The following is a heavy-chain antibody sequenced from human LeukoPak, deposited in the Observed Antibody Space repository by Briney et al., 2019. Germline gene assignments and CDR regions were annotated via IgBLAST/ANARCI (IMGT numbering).Heavy chain of an antibody. CDR2: ISYDGSNK. CDR3: ARNRDENATPGY. Sequence: PGGSLRLSCAASGFTFSSYAMHWVRQAPGKGLEWVAVISYDGSNKYYADSVKGRFTISSDTSKNTLYLQMNSLRVEDTAVYFCARNRDENATPGYWGQGTLVTVSS. V-gene: IGHV3-30-3*01. J-gene: IGHJ4*02. CDR1: GFTFSSYA. D-gene: IGHD5-24*01.